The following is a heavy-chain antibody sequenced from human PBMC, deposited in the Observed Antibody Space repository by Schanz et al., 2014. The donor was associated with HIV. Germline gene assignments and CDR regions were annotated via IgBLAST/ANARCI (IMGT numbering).Heavy chain of an antibody. CDR2: IYYSGNT. Sequence: QVQLQESGPGLVKPSQTLSLTCNVSGGSISSGGYSWSWIRQRPGKGLEWIGYIYYSGNTHYNPSLRGRLTISVDTSKNQFSLEVNSVTAADTAVYYCAREDVSNWSFDLWGRGTLVSVSS. J-gene: IGHJ2*01. D-gene: IGHD3-10*02. CDR1: GGSISSGGYS. CDR3: AREDVSNWSFDL. V-gene: IGHV4-31*03.